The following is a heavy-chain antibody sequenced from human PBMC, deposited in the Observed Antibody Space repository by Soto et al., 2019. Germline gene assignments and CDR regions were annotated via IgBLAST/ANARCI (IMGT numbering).Heavy chain of an antibody. Sequence: SETLSLTCTVSGDSIRTYYWSWIRQPPGKGLEWIGYIFHNGATNYNPSLKSRVSISIDTSKNQFSLKLSSVTAADTAMYYCARLPATAYYFDYWAHGTLVTVSS. CDR2: IFHNGAT. J-gene: IGHJ4*01. CDR3: ARLPATAYYFDY. CDR1: GDSIRTYY. V-gene: IGHV4-59*08. D-gene: IGHD5-12*01.